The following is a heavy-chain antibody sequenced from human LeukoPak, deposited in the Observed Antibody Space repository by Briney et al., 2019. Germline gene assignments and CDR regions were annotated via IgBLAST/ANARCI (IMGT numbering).Heavy chain of an antibody. CDR3: AELGITMIGGV. V-gene: IGHV3-48*03. Sequence: GGSLRLSCAASGFTFSSYEMNWVRQAPGKGLEWVSYISSSGSTIYYADSVKGRFTISRDNAKNSLYLQMNSLRAEDTAVFYCAELGITMIGGVWGQGTLVTVSS. CDR1: GFTFSSYE. J-gene: IGHJ4*02. D-gene: IGHD3-10*02. CDR2: ISSSGSTI.